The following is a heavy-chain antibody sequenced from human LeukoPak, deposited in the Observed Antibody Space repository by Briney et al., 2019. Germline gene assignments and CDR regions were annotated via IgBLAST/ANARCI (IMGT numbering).Heavy chain of an antibody. Sequence: GASVKVSCKASGYTFTSYGISWVRQAPGQGLEWMGWISTYNGNTNYAQKLQGRVTMTTDTSTSTAYMELRSLRSDDTAVYYCALLVATTGLGYWGQGTLVTVSS. J-gene: IGHJ4*02. D-gene: IGHD5-12*01. CDR3: ALLVATTGLGY. CDR1: GYTFTSYG. V-gene: IGHV1-18*01. CDR2: ISTYNGNT.